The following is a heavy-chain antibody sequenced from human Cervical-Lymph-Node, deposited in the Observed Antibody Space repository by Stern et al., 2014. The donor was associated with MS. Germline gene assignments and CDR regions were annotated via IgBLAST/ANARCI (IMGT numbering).Heavy chain of an antibody. CDR2: INPHTGGT. J-gene: IGHJ6*02. V-gene: IGHV1-2*02. Sequence: QVQLVQPGAEVKKPGASVKVSCKTSGYIFTGYYIHWVRQAPGQGLEWMAWINPHTGGTKYAQKFQGRVTMSMDTSISTAYVELSSLTSDDTAVYYCARDQRGITIFGVVTDYYYLGMDVWGQGTTVTVSS. CDR1: GYIFTGYY. CDR3: ARDQRGITIFGVVTDYYYLGMDV. D-gene: IGHD3-3*01.